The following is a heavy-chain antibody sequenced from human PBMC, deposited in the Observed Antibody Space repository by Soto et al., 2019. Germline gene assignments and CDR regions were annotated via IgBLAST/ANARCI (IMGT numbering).Heavy chain of an antibody. CDR3: AKDHLVAGTPYCYYYGMDV. J-gene: IGHJ6*02. D-gene: IGHD6-19*01. CDR2: ISGSGGST. V-gene: IGHV3-23*01. Sequence: TGGSLRLSCAASGFTFSSYAMCWVRQAPGKGLEWVSAISGSGGSTYYADSVKCRFTISRDNSKNTLYLQMDRLRAEDTAVYYCAKDHLVAGTPYCYYYGMDVWGQGTTVTVSS. CDR1: GFTFSSYA.